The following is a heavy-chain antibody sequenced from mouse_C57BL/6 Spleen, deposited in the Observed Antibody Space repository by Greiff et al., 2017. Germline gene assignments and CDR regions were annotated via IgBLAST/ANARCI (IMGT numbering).Heavy chain of an antibody. CDR1: GYAFSSSW. J-gene: IGHJ4*01. CDR2: IYPGDGDT. Sequence: QVQLQQSGPELVKPGASVKISCKASGYAFSSSWMNWVKQRPGKGLEWIGRIYPGDGDTNYNGKFKGKATLTADKTSSTAYMQLSSLTSEDSAVYFCAVPGYYAMDYWGQGTSVTVSS. V-gene: IGHV1-82*01. D-gene: IGHD5-1*01. CDR3: AVPGYYAMDY.